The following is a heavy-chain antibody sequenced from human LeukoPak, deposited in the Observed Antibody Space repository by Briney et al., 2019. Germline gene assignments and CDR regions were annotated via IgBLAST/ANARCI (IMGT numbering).Heavy chain of an antibody. CDR2: FSNGVGST. D-gene: IGHD3/OR15-3a*01. CDR1: GFIFSTSA. J-gene: IGHJ4*02. V-gene: IGHV3-23*01. Sequence: GGSLRLSCAASGFIFSTSAMSWVRQAPGKGLEWVSTFSNGVGSTYYADSVKGRFTISRDNSKTTLYLLMNSLRAEDTALYYCAKGGGTGYSSYFDYWGQGTLVTVSS. CDR3: AKGGGTGYSSYFDY.